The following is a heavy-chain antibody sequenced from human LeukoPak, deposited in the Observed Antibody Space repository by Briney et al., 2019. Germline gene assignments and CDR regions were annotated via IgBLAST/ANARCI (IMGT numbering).Heavy chain of an antibody. CDR2: INSSSGGT. CDR3: ARDLEGYHYGSGNYPQ. J-gene: IGHJ4*02. Sequence: ASVKVSCKASGYTFTGCYIHWVRQAPGQGLEWMGWINSSSGGTSYAQKFQGRVTMTRDTSISTAYMELSSLTSDDTAVYYCARDLEGYHYGSGNYPQWGQGTLITVSS. CDR1: GYTFTGCY. D-gene: IGHD3-10*01. V-gene: IGHV1-2*02.